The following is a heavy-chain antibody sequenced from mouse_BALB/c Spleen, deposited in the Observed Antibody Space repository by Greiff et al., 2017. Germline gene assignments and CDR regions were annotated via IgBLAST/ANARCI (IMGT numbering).Heavy chain of an antibody. D-gene: IGHD1-2*01. CDR1: GFNIKDYY. J-gene: IGHJ4*01. V-gene: IGHV14-1*02. Sequence: DVKLVESGAELVRPGALVKLSCKASGFNIKDYYMHWVKQRPEQGLEWIGWIDPENGNTIYDPKFQGKASITADTSSNTAYLQLSSLTSEDTAVYYCARRAFYYGHEGDAMDDWGQGTSGTVSS. CDR2: IDPENGNT. CDR3: ARRAFYYGHEGDAMDD.